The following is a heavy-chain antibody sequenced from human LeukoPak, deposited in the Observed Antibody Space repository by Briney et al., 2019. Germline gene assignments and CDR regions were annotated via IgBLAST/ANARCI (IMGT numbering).Heavy chain of an antibody. CDR2: IYTSGST. J-gene: IGHJ4*02. CDR3: ARDHPGNYYDSSGYYY. Sequence: PSETLSLTCTVSGGSISSYYWSWIRQPAGKGLEWIGRIYTSGSTNYNPSLKSRVTISVDTSKNQFSLKLSSVTAADTAVYYCARDHPGNYYDSSGYYYWGQGTLVTVSS. D-gene: IGHD3-22*01. V-gene: IGHV4-4*07. CDR1: GGSISSYY.